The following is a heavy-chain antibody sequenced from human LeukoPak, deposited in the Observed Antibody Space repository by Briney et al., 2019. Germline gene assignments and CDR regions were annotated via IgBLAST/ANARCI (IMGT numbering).Heavy chain of an antibody. V-gene: IGHV1-2*02. Sequence: VASVTASCKTSGYTFFAYYIHWVRQAPGQGLEWMGRIRPMNGDTKYAQKFQDRVSITMDTSTTTAYMELRSLTSDDTAVYYCGRGVQSFDPWGQGTLVTVSS. CDR1: GYTFFAYY. CDR2: IRPMNGDT. CDR3: GRGVQSFDP. J-gene: IGHJ5*02.